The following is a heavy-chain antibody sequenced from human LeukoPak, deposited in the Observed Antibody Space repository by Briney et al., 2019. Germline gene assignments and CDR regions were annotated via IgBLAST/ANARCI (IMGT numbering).Heavy chain of an antibody. V-gene: IGHV4-59*01. D-gene: IGHD5-12*01. CDR1: CGSISSYY. Sequence: SETLSLTFTVSCGSISSYYWSWIRQPPGKGLEWIGFIYYSGSTNYNPSLKSRVTISVDTSKNQFSLKLSSVTAADTAVYYCARDLGYSGYDSGYWGQGTLVTVSS. J-gene: IGHJ4*02. CDR3: ARDLGYSGYDSGY. CDR2: IYYSGST.